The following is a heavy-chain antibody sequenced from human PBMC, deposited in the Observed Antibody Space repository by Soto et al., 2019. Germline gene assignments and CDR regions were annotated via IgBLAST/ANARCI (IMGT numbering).Heavy chain of an antibody. J-gene: IGHJ2*01. CDR1: GFTFSSYG. CDR3: ARDGPIEGYSGYDPNWYFDL. Sequence: QVQLVESGGGVVQPGRSLRLSCAASGFTFSSYGMHWVRQAPGKGLEWVAVIWYDGSNKYYTDSVKGRFTISRDNSKNTLYLQMISLRAEDMAVYYCARDGPIEGYSGYDPNWYFDLWGRGTLVTVSS. D-gene: IGHD5-12*01. CDR2: IWYDGSNK. V-gene: IGHV3-33*01.